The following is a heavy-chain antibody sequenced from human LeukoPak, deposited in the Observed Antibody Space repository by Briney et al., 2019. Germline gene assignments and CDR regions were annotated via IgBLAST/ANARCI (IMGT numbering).Heavy chain of an antibody. CDR2: LYYSGST. CDR3: AREADRWFDP. Sequence: SETLSLTCTVSGGSICSYYWTWSRQPPGRGLEWIGSLYYSGSTNYNPSLKTRVTISVDTSKNQFSLKLSSVTAADTAGYYCAREADRWFDPWGQGTLVTVSS. V-gene: IGHV4-59*12. CDR1: GGSICSYY. J-gene: IGHJ5*02.